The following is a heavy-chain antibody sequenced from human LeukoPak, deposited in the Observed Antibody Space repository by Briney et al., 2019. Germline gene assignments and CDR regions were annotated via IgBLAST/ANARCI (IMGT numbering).Heavy chain of an antibody. CDR2: IYHSGST. Sequence: PSETLSLTCTVSGGSISSYYWSWIRQPPGKGLEWIGSIYHSGSTYYNPSLKSRVTISVDTSKNQFSLKLSSVTAADTAVYYCARGRSGWYRNWFDPWGQGTLVTVSS. J-gene: IGHJ5*02. V-gene: IGHV4-59*12. CDR1: GGSISSYY. CDR3: ARGRSGWYRNWFDP. D-gene: IGHD6-19*01.